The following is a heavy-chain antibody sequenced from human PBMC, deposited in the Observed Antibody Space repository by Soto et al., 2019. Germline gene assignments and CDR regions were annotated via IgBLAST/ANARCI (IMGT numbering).Heavy chain of an antibody. Sequence: ASVKVSCKASGYTFTSYGISWARQAPGQGLEWMGWISAYNGNTNYAQKLQGRVTMTTDTSTSTAYMELRSLRSDDTAVYYCARDLGYSGYDYDGYFDYWGQGTLVTVSS. V-gene: IGHV1-18*04. CDR3: ARDLGYSGYDYDGYFDY. J-gene: IGHJ4*02. D-gene: IGHD5-12*01. CDR1: GYTFTSYG. CDR2: ISAYNGNT.